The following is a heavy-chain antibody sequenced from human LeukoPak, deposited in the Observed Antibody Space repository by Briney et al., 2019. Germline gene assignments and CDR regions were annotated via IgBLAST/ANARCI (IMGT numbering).Heavy chain of an antibody. V-gene: IGHV4-59*01. CDR3: ARSDYHNSGSHTVFDACDI. Sequence: SETLSLTCTVSGGSISRYYWSWIRRPPGKGLEWIGYIDDSGNTNYNPSLKSQVTISVDKSKNQFSLKLSFVTAADTAMYYCARSDYHNSGSHTVFDACDIWGQGTRVTVSS. J-gene: IGHJ3*02. CDR1: GGSISRYY. CDR2: IDDSGNT. D-gene: IGHD3-10*01.